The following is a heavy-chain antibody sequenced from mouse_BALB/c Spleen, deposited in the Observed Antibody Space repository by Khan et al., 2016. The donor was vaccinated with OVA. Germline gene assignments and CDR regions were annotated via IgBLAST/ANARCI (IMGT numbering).Heavy chain of an antibody. CDR3: ARSTYRDAFAY. D-gene: IGHD2-14*01. J-gene: IGHJ3*01. CDR1: GDSITSGY. V-gene: IGHV3-8*02. CDR2: MIYTGYT. Sequence: EVQLQESGPSLVKPSQTLSLTCSVTGDSITSGYWSWIRKFPGNKLEYMGYMIYTGYTYYNPSLKSRISFTRHTSKNQYYLQLNYVTTADTAAYYCARSTYRDAFAYWGQGTLVTVSA.